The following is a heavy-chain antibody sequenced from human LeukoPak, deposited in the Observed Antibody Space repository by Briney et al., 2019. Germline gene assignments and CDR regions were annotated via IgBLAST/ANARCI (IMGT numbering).Heavy chain of an antibody. CDR2: VIPILGIA. Sequence: SVKVSCKASGGTFSSCSISWVRQPPGQGRDGMGRVIPILGIANSAQKYQGRVTITADKATSTAYIELSSLRSEDTSVYYCARATESSDIFPNRFDPWGERTLVTLS. CDR1: GGTFSSCS. CDR3: ARATESSDIFPNRFDP. D-gene: IGHD3-9*01. V-gene: IGHV1-69*04. J-gene: IGHJ5*02.